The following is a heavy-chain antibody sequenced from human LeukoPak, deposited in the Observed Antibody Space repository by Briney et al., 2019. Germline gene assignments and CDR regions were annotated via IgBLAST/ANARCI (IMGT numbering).Heavy chain of an antibody. D-gene: IGHD3-10*01. Sequence: GASMKVSCKASGYSFSDYYINWVRQTPGHGLEWMGWVNPKNGDTKFAPKFQGRVSMTRDNSITTAFMELDRLQPDDTALYYCARDNFDYYNGHGYTAFDYWGQGALVIVSS. CDR3: ARDNFDYYNGHGYTAFDY. V-gene: IGHV1-2*02. J-gene: IGHJ4*02. CDR2: VNPKNGDT. CDR1: GYSFSDYY.